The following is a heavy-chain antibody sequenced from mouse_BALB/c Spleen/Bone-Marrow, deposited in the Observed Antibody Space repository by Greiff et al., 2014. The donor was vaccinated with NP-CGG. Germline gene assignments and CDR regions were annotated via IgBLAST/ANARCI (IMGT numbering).Heavy chain of an antibody. V-gene: IGHV3-8*02. CDR1: GDSFTSGY. J-gene: IGHJ2*01. CDR3: ATYDGYYFDY. CDR2: ISSSGST. D-gene: IGHD2-3*01. Sequence: EVHLVESGPSLVKPSQTLSLTCSVTGDSFTSGYWNWIRKFPGNKLEYMGYISSSGSTFYCPSLKSRISINGETSKNQYYLQLNSVTTEDTATYYCATYDGYYFDYWGQGTTLTVSS.